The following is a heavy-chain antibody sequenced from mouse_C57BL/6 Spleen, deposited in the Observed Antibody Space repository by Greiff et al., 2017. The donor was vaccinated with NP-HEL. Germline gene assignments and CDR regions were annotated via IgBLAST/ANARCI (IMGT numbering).Heavy chain of an antibody. CDR3: ARNPLYYYAMDY. CDR2: INPSNGGT. J-gene: IGHJ4*01. V-gene: IGHV1-53*01. D-gene: IGHD6-1*01. Sequence: VQLQQSGTELVKPGASVKLSCKASGYTFTSYWMHWVKQRPGQGLEWIGNINPSNGGTNYNEKFKSKATLTVDKSSSTAYMQLSSLTSEDSAVYYCARNPLYYYAMDYWGQGTSVTVSS. CDR1: GYTFTSYW.